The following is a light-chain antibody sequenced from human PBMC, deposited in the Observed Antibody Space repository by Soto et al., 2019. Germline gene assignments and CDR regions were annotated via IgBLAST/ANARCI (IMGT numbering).Light chain of an antibody. V-gene: IGLV2-8*01. Sequence: HSVLTQPPSASGSPGQSVTISCTGTSSDVGGYNFVSWYQQHPGKAPKLMIYEVSERPSGVPDRFSGSKSGNTASLTVSGLQAEDEADYYCSSYAGSNIVVFGGGTKLTAL. J-gene: IGLJ2*01. CDR1: SSDVGGYNF. CDR3: SSYAGSNIVV. CDR2: EVS.